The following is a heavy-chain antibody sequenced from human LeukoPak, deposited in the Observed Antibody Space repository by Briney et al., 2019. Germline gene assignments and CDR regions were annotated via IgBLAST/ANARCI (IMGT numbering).Heavy chain of an antibody. J-gene: IGHJ5*02. CDR1: GGSISSGGYY. CDR3: ARGRWRGWFDP. Sequence: SETLSLTCTVSGGSISSGGYYWSWIRQHPGKGLEWIGYIYYSGSTYYNPSLKSRVTISVDTSKNQFSLKLSSVTAADTAVYYCARGRWRGWFDPWGQGTLVTVSS. D-gene: IGHD2-15*01. CDR2: IYYSGST. V-gene: IGHV4-31*03.